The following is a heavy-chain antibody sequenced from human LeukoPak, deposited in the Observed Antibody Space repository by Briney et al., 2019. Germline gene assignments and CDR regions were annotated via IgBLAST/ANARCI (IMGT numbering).Heavy chain of an antibody. CDR3: ARGVRCSGGSCYSRAGNWFDP. D-gene: IGHD2-15*01. CDR1: GYTFTSYG. Sequence: ASVKVSCKASGYTFTSYGISWVRQAPGQGLEWMGWISTYNGNTNYAQKFQGRVTITADKSTSTAYMELSSLRSEDTAVYHCARGVRCSGGSCYSRAGNWFDPWGQGTLVTVSS. V-gene: IGHV1-18*01. CDR2: ISTYNGNT. J-gene: IGHJ5*02.